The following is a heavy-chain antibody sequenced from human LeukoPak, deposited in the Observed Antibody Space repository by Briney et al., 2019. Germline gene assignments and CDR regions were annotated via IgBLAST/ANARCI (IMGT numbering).Heavy chain of an antibody. CDR2: IYYSGST. J-gene: IGHJ4*02. CDR1: GGSISSSSYY. CDR3: ARGFTYGFLK. D-gene: IGHD5-18*01. V-gene: IGHV4-39*01. Sequence: SETLSLTCTVSGGSISSSSYYWGWIRQPPGKGLEWIGSIYYSGSTYYNPSLKSRVTISVDTSKNQFSLKLSSVTAADTAVYYCARGFTYGFLKWGQGTPVTVSS.